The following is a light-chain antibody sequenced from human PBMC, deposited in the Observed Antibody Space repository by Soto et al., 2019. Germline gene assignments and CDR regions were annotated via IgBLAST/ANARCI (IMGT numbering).Light chain of an antibody. CDR2: EVS. V-gene: IGLV2-14*03. CDR3: TSYPSSSPYV. Sequence: QSVLTQPASVSGSPGQSITISCTGTSSDVGGYNYVSWYQQHPGKAPKLMIYEVSKRPSGVSNRFSGSKSGNTASLTISGLQAEDEADYYCTSYPSSSPYVFGTGTKVTVL. J-gene: IGLJ1*01. CDR1: SSDVGGYNY.